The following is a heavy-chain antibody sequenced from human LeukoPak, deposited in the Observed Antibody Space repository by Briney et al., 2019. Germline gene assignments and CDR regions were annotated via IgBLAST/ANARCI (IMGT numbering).Heavy chain of an antibody. J-gene: IGHJ4*02. Sequence: GGSLRLSCAASGFTFSSYAMHWVRQAPGKGLEWVAVISYDGSNKYYADSVKGRFTISRDNSKNTLYLQMNSLRAEDTAVYYCARSSWYGLYYFDYWGQGTLVTVSS. D-gene: IGHD6-13*01. V-gene: IGHV3-30-3*01. CDR3: ARSSWYGLYYFDY. CDR1: GFTFSSYA. CDR2: ISYDGSNK.